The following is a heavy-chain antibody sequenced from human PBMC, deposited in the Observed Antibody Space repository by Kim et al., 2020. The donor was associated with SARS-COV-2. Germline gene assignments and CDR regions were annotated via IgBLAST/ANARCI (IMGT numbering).Heavy chain of an antibody. CDR1: GYTFTSYD. V-gene: IGHV1-8*01. CDR3: ARGYSRGYCTNGVCSTGDY. D-gene: IGHD2-8*01. J-gene: IGHJ4*02. CDR2: MNPNSGNT. Sequence: ASVKVSCKASGYTFTSYDINWVRQATGQGLEWMGWMNPNSGNTGYAQKFQGRVTMTRNTSISTAYMELSSLRSEDTAVYYCARGYSRGYCTNGVCSTGDYWGQGTLVTVSS.